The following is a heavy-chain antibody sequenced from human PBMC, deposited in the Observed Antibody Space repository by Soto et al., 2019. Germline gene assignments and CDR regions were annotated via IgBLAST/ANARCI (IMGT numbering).Heavy chain of an antibody. CDR2: IYYSGST. CDR3: ARVLRWFGAPYANDY. Sequence: PSETLSLTCTVSGGSISSGGYYWSWIRQHPGKGLEWIGYIYYSGSTYYNPSLKSRVTISVDTSKNQFSLKLSSVTAADTAVYYCARVLRWFGAPYANDYWGQGTLVTVSS. CDR1: GGSISSGGYY. V-gene: IGHV4-31*03. D-gene: IGHD3-10*01. J-gene: IGHJ4*02.